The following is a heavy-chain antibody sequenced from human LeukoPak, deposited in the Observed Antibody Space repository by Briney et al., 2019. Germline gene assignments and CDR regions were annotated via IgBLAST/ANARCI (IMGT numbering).Heavy chain of an antibody. CDR3: ARGPSDRIQLWLRG. J-gene: IGHJ4*02. V-gene: IGHV3-11*01. CDR2: ISSSGSTI. D-gene: IGHD5-18*01. Sequence: GGSLRLSCAASGFTFSDYYMSWIRQAPGKGLEWVSYISSSGSTIYYADSVKGRFTVSRDNAKNSLYLQMNSLRAEDTAVYYCARGPSDRIQLWLRGWGQGTLVTVSS. CDR1: GFTFSDYY.